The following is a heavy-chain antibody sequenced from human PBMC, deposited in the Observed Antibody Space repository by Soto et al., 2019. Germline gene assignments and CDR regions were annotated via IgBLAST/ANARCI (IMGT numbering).Heavy chain of an antibody. CDR1: GFTFSAYD. CDR2: IGTLQDT. J-gene: IGHJ5*02. V-gene: IGHV3-13*01. CDR3: ARQASYWHGGGGWFDP. D-gene: IGHD2-8*02. Sequence: EVQLVESGGGLVQPGGSLRLSCAASGFTFSAYDMHWFRQPMGKGLEGASAIGTLQDTYNPDSVKGRFTISRENAKNSLYLQMNSLTTGDTAVYYCARQASYWHGGGGWFDPWGQGTLVTVSS.